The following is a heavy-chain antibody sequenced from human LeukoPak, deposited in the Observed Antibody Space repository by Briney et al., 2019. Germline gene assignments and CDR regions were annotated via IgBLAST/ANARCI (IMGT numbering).Heavy chain of an antibody. V-gene: IGHV3-7*01. Sequence: PGGSLRLSCAASGFTFSSCWMSWVRQAPGKGLEWVANIKQDGSEKYYVDSVKGRFTISRDNAKNSLYLQMNSLRAEDTAVYYCASGYDFWSGYYRAFDIWGQGTMVTVSS. CDR1: GFTFSSCW. D-gene: IGHD3-3*01. J-gene: IGHJ3*02. CDR3: ASGYDFWSGYYRAFDI. CDR2: IKQDGSEK.